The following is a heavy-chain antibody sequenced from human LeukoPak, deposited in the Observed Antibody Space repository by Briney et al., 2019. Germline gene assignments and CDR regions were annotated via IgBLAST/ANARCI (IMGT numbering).Heavy chain of an antibody. V-gene: IGHV3-33*08. Sequence: GGSLRLSCAASGFTFSDYTMTWVRQAPGKGLEWVAVIWYDGSNKYYADSVKGRFTISRDNSKNTLYLQMNSLRAEDTAVYYCARDRAAVAGSWFDPWGQGTLVTVSS. CDR3: ARDRAAVAGSWFDP. D-gene: IGHD6-19*01. J-gene: IGHJ5*02. CDR1: GFTFSDYT. CDR2: IWYDGSNK.